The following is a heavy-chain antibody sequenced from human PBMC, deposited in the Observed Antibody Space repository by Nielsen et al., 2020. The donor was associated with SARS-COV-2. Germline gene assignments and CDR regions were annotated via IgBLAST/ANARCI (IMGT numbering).Heavy chain of an antibody. CDR2: ISWNSGSI. V-gene: IGHV3-9*01. J-gene: IGHJ6*02. CDR1: GFTFDDYA. D-gene: IGHD2-21*02. Sequence: SLKISCAASGFTFDDYAMHWVRQAPGKGLEWVSGISWNSGSIGYADSVKGRFTISRDNAKNSLYLQMNSLRAEATALYYCAALTAAPYYYYGMDVWGQGTTVTVSS. CDR3: AALTAAPYYYYGMDV.